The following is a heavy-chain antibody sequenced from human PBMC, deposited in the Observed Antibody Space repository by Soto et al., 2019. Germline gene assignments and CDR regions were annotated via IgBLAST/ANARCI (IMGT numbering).Heavy chain of an antibody. CDR1: GFTFRDYY. CDR2: IDSSTKST. Sequence: QVQLVESGGGLVRPGGSLRLSCEASGFTFRDYYMTWFRQAPGKGLEWLSYIDSSTKSTNYADSVKGRFTISRDNATTPLYLQMNSLRAYDTAVYYRAREYSYTMDFWGQGTMVTVSS. CDR3: AREYSYTMDF. V-gene: IGHV3-11*05. J-gene: IGHJ6*02.